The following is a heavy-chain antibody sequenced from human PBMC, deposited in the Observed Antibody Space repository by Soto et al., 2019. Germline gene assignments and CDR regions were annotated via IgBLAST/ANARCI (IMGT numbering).Heavy chain of an antibody. V-gene: IGHV1-3*01. D-gene: IGHD2-2*01. CDR2: INAGNGNT. Sequence: QVQLVQSGAEVKKPGASVKVSCKASGYTFTSYAMHWVRQAPGQRLEWMGWINAGNGNTKYSQKFQGRVTITRDTSASTAYMELSSLRSEDTAVYYCARAPVVFVGGGCGYWGQGSLVTVSS. CDR1: GYTFTSYA. CDR3: ARAPVVFVGGGCGY. J-gene: IGHJ4*02.